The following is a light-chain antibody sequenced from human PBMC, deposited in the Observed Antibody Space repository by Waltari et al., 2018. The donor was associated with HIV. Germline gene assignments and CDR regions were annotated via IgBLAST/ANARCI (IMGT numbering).Light chain of an antibody. V-gene: IGKV3-20*01. CDR2: GAS. CDR1: LRIGGGY. J-gene: IGKJ4*01. CDR3: QQFVNAAEIT. Sequence: EIVLTQSPGTLSLSPGERATLSCRASLRIGGGYLNWYQHKPGQPPRLLIYGASSRATGIPDRFSGSGSGTDFTLTISRLEPEDFAVYYCQQFVNAAEITFGEGTKVEI.